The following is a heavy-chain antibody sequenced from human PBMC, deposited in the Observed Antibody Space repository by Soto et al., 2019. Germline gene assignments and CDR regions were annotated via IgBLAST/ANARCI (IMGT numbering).Heavy chain of an antibody. V-gene: IGHV3-30-3*01. J-gene: IGHJ4*02. CDR3: ARGGHDFYDSSGYSDFDY. CDR1: GFTFSSYA. Sequence: QVQLVESGGGVFQPGRSLRLSCAASGFTFSSYAMHWVRQAPGKGLEWVAVISYDGSNKHYADSVKGRFTISRDNSKNTLYLQMNSLRAEDTAVYYCARGGHDFYDSSGYSDFDYWGQGTLVTVSS. CDR2: ISYDGSNK. D-gene: IGHD3-22*01.